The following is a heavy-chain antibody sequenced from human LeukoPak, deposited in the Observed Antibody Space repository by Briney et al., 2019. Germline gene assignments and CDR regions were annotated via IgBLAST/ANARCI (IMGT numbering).Heavy chain of an antibody. CDR3: ARIGYSSSSLDF. D-gene: IGHD6-6*01. CDR2: IKQDGSQI. J-gene: IGHJ4*02. Sequence: PGGSLRLSCAASGFTFTNYWMTWVRQTPGKGLEWVANIKQDGSQIFYVDSVKGRFTISRDSAKSSVYLQMNNVRAEDTAVYHCARIGYSSSSLDFWGQGTLVTVSS. CDR1: GFTFTNYW. V-gene: IGHV3-7*01.